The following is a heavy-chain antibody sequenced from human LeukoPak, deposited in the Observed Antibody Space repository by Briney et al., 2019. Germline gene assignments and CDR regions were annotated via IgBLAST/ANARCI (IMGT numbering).Heavy chain of an antibody. J-gene: IGHJ4*02. Sequence: ASVKVSCKASGYTFTSYGIGGVRQAPGQGLEWMGWISAYNGNTNYAQKLQGRVTMTTDTSTSTAYMELRSLRSDDTAVYYCARDRRGYCSSTSCYPPGRVADYWGQGTLVTVSS. D-gene: IGHD2-2*01. V-gene: IGHV1-18*01. CDR3: ARDRRGYCSSTSCYPPGRVADY. CDR1: GYTFTSYG. CDR2: ISAYNGNT.